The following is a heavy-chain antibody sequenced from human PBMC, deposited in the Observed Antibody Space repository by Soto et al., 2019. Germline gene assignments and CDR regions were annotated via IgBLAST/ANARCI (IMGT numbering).Heavy chain of an antibody. Sequence: QVTLKESGPVLVKPTETLTLTCTVSGFSLSNARMGVSWIRQPPGKALEWLAHIFSNDEKSYSTSLKSRLTISKDTAKSQVVLTMTNMDPVDTATYYCARSPEYSSSWYYFDYWGQGTLVTVSS. CDR2: IFSNDEK. CDR3: ARSPEYSSSWYYFDY. CDR1: GFSLSNARMG. D-gene: IGHD6-13*01. J-gene: IGHJ4*02. V-gene: IGHV2-26*01.